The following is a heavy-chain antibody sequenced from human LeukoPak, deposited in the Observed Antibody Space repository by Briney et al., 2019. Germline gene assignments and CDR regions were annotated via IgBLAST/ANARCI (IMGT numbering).Heavy chain of an antibody. CDR2: INHSGST. CDR3: ARSVAGHFDY. D-gene: IGHD6-19*01. CDR1: GGSFSGYY. Sequence: SETLSLTCAVYGGSFSGYYWSWIRQPPGKGLEWIGEINHSGSTNYNPSLKSRVTISVDTSKNQFSLKLGSVTAADTAVYYCARSVAGHFDYWGQGTLVTVSS. J-gene: IGHJ4*02. V-gene: IGHV4-34*01.